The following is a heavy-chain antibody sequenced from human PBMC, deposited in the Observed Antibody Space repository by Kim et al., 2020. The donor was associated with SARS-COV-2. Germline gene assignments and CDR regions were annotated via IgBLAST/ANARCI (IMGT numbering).Heavy chain of an antibody. D-gene: IGHD3-10*01. CDR3: ARFQHGSGGYLDPFDI. CDR2: MHYSGRA. V-gene: IGHV4-59*01. CDR1: GGSLSPYY. J-gene: IGHJ3*02. Sequence: SETLSLTCTVSGGSLSPYYWSWIRQPPGKGLEWIGYMHYSGRANYSPSLKSRVAISVDTSKNHFSLNLTSVTAADTAKYFCARFQHGSGGYLDPFDIWGQGTRVTVSS.